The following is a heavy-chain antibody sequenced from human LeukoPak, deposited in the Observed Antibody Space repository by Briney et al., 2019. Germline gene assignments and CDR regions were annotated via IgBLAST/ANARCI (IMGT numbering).Heavy chain of an antibody. CDR2: IRYDGSNK. CDR1: GFTFSSYG. V-gene: IGHV3-30*02. J-gene: IGHJ5*02. CDR3: AKDVGGVVVTAIRDNWFDP. Sequence: PGGSLRLSCAASGFTFSSYGMHWVRQAPGKGLEWVAFIRYDGSNKYYADSVKGRFTISRDNSKNTLYVEMNSLRAEDTAVYYCAKDVGGVVVTAIRDNWFDPWGQGTLVTVSS. D-gene: IGHD2-21*02.